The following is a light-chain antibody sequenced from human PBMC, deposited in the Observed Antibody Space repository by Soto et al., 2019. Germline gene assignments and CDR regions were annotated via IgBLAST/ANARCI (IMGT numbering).Light chain of an antibody. Sequence: DIQLTQSPSSLSASVGDEVTITCRASQGISHYLTWYQQKPGRAPTLLSYGVSTLQSGVPSRFSGGGSGTDFTLTISSLQLEDFATCYCQQSYDAQFTFGGGTRVEIK. J-gene: IGKJ4*01. V-gene: IGKV1-39*01. CDR1: QGISHY. CDR3: QQSYDAQFT. CDR2: GVS.